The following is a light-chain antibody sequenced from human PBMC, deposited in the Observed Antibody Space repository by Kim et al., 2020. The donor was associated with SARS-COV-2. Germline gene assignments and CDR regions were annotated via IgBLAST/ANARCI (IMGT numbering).Light chain of an antibody. CDR3: QQRSSSWT. CDR1: QSVSSS. V-gene: IGKV3-11*01. J-gene: IGKJ1*01. Sequence: SLSPGETAALSCRASQSVSSSIAWYQQKPGQAPRLLIYDTSKRASGIPARFSGSGSGTDFTLIISRLEPEDFAVYYCQQRSSSWTFGQGTKVDIK. CDR2: DTS.